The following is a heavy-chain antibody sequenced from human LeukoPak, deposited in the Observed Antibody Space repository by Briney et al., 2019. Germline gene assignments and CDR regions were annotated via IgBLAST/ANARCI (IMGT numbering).Heavy chain of an antibody. CDR1: GFTFDDYA. J-gene: IGHJ6*02. CDR2: ISWNSGSI. Sequence: GRSLRLSCAASGFTFDDYAIHWVRQAPGKGLEWVSGISWNSGSIGYADSVKGRFTISRDNAKNTLYLQMNSLRAEDTAVYYCAAGYDSSGYSNYGMDVWGQGTTVTVSS. CDR3: AAGYDSSGYSNYGMDV. V-gene: IGHV3-9*01. D-gene: IGHD3-22*01.